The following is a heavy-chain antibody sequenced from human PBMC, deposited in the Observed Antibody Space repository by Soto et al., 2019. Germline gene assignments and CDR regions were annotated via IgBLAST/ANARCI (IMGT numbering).Heavy chain of an antibody. D-gene: IGHD3-16*01. CDR3: ARGYGGPIGWFDP. Sequence: QVQLVQSGAEVKKPGASVKVSCKASGYTFTSYAMHWVRQAPGQRLEWMGWINAGNGNTKYSQKFQGRVTITRDTSASTAYMEVSSLRSEDTAVYYGARGYGGPIGWFDPWGQGTLVTVSS. CDR1: GYTFTSYA. CDR2: INAGNGNT. J-gene: IGHJ5*02. V-gene: IGHV1-3*01.